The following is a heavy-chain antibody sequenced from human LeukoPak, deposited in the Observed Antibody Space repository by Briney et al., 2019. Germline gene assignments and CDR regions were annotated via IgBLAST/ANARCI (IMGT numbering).Heavy chain of an antibody. Sequence: PGGSLRLSCAASGFTVSSNYMSWVRQAPGKGLEWVSVIYSGGSTYYADSVKGRFTISRDNSKNTLYLQMNSLRAEDTAVYYCARGYDYVWGSYRSDYWGQGTLVTVSP. CDR3: ARGYDYVWGSYRSDY. CDR1: GFTVSSNY. D-gene: IGHD3-16*02. V-gene: IGHV3-66*01. J-gene: IGHJ4*02. CDR2: IYSGGST.